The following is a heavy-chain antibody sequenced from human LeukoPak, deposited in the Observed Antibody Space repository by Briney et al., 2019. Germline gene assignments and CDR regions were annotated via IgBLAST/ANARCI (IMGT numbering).Heavy chain of an antibody. Sequence: PGGSLRLSCAASGFTFSSYAMSWVRQAPGKGLEGGSAMSGSGGSTYYADSVKGRFTISRENSKKTVYLQMTSLRAEDTAVYYCAKVRAKVPAAIDAFDIWGQGTMVTVSS. D-gene: IGHD2-2*01. CDR1: GFTFSSYA. CDR2: MSGSGGST. V-gene: IGHV3-23*01. CDR3: AKVRAKVPAAIDAFDI. J-gene: IGHJ3*02.